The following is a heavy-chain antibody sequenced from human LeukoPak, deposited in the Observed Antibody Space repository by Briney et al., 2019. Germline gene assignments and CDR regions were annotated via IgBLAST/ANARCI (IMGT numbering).Heavy chain of an antibody. CDR2: INHRGII. D-gene: IGHD1-26*01. V-gene: IGHV4-34*01. J-gene: IGHJ4*02. CDR3: ARGELGPRLSL. CDR1: GGSFSGYY. Sequence: SETLSHTCAVYGGSFSGYYWSWIRQPPGKGLEWIGEINHRGIINYNPSLKSRVTTSVDTSNNQFSLTLNSVTAADTAVYYCARGELGPRLSLWGQGTLVTVSS.